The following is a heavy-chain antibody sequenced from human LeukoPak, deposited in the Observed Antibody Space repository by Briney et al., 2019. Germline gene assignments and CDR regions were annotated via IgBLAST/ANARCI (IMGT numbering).Heavy chain of an antibody. Sequence: GRSLRLSCAASGFTFSNYGMSWVRRAPGKGLEWVSGISGSGDDTPHADSVKGRFTISRDNSKNTLYLQMNNLRAEDTAVYYCAKRGSTAYSTPHFDFWGQGALVTVSS. CDR1: GFTFSNYG. D-gene: IGHD2-2*01. J-gene: IGHJ4*02. V-gene: IGHV3-23*01. CDR3: AKRGSTAYSTPHFDF. CDR2: ISGSGDDT.